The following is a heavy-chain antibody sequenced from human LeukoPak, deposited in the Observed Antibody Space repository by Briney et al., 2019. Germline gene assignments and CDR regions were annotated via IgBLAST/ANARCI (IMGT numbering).Heavy chain of an antibody. CDR2: ISGSGTNT. CDR3: VRDVGAVRGEVYFDY. J-gene: IGHJ4*02. Sequence: GGSLRLSCAASGFTFSSYAMNWVRQAPGKGLEWVSGISGSGTNTDYIDSVKGRFTVSRDNTKNLLYLEMNSLRAEDTAIYFCVRDVGAVRGEVYFDYWGQGTLVTVSS. V-gene: IGHV3-23*01. CDR1: GFTFSSYA. D-gene: IGHD3-10*01.